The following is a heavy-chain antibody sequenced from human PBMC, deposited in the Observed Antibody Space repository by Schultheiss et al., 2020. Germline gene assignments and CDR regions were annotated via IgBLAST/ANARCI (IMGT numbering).Heavy chain of an antibody. D-gene: IGHD4-17*01. J-gene: IGHJ4*02. CDR1: GFTFSKFA. CDR2: MSYDGGVT. CDR3: ATAVTLWYFEY. V-gene: IGHV3-30*04. Sequence: GGSLRLSCAASGFTFSKFATHWVRQAPGKGLEWVAVMSYDGGVTVYADSVKGRFTIARDNSKNTLYLHMNSLKPADTAVYYCATAVTLWYFEYWGQGTLVTVSS.